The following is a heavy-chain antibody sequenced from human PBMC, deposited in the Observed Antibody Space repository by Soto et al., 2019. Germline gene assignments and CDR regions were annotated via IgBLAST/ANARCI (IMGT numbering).Heavy chain of an antibody. CDR3: AKKGSVRGAQKNAFDI. Sequence: EVQLVESGGGLVQPGRSLRLSCAASGFTFDDYAMHWVRQAPGKGLEWVSGISWNSGSIGYADSVKGRFTISSDNAKNSLYLQMNSLRAEDTALYYCAKKGSVRGAQKNAFDIWGQGTMVTVSS. CDR1: GFTFDDYA. CDR2: ISWNSGSI. D-gene: IGHD3-10*01. J-gene: IGHJ3*02. V-gene: IGHV3-9*01.